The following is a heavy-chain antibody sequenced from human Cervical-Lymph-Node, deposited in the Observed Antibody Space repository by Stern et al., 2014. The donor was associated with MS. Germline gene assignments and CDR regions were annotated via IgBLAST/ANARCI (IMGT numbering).Heavy chain of an antibody. V-gene: IGHV1-18*01. D-gene: IGHD3-10*01. CDR3: ASPYGSGSYQYYYYGMDV. J-gene: IGHJ6*02. Sequence: VQLVESGAEVKKPGASVKVSCKASGYTFTSYGISWVRQAPGQGLEWMGGISDYNGNTNYAQKLQGRVTMTTDTSTSTAYMELRSLRSDDTAVYYCASPYGSGSYQYYYYGMDVWGQGTTVTVSS. CDR1: GYTFTSYG. CDR2: ISDYNGNT.